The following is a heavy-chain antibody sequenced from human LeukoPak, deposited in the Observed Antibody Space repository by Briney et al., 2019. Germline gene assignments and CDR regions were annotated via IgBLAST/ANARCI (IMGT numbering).Heavy chain of an antibody. V-gene: IGHV3-30-3*01. CDR3: ARGALGYCSGGSCYLIDY. CDR1: GFTFSSYA. J-gene: IGHJ4*02. Sequence: GRSLRPSCAASGFTFSSYAMHWVRQAPGKGLEWVAVTSYDGSNKYYADSVKGRFTISRDNSKNTLYLQMDSLRAEDTAVYYCARGALGYCSGGSCYLIDYWGQGTLVTVSS. CDR2: TSYDGSNK. D-gene: IGHD2-15*01.